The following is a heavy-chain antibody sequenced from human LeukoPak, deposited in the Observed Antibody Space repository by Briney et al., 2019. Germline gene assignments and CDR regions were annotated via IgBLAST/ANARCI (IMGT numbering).Heavy chain of an antibody. CDR2: IYTSGST. V-gene: IGHV4-4*07. J-gene: IGHJ4*02. Sequence: PSETLSLTCTVSGGSISSYYWSWIRQPAGKGLEWIGRIYTSGSTNYNPSLKSRVTMSVDTSKNQFSLKLSSATAADTAVYYCARDSRRGYSGYDYPYWGQGTLVTVSS. CDR1: GGSISSYY. CDR3: ARDSRRGYSGYDYPY. D-gene: IGHD5-12*01.